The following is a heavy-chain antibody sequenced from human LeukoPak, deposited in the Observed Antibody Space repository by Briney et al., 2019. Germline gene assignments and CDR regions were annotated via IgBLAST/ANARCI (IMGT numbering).Heavy chain of an antibody. D-gene: IGHD3-10*01. J-gene: IGHJ4*02. Sequence: SETLSLTCTVSGGSISSYYWSWIRQPPGKGLEWIGYIYYSGSTNYNPSLKSRVTISVDTSKNQFSLKLSSVTAADTAVYYCARDDLNYYGSGSYANWGQGTLVTVSS. CDR2: IYYSGST. V-gene: IGHV4-59*12. CDR3: ARDDLNYYGSGSYAN. CDR1: GGSISSYY.